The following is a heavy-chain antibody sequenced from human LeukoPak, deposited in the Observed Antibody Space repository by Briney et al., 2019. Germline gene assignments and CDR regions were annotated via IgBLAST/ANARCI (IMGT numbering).Heavy chain of an antibody. CDR3: ARLLRRDNWFDP. Sequence: SETLSLTCTVSGGSISSSSGYYRGWIRQPPGKGLEWIGSISYSGTTYYNPSLKSRVTIFEDTSKNQFSLKLSSVTAADTAVYYCARLLRRDNWFDPWGQGTLVTVSS. J-gene: IGHJ5*02. D-gene: IGHD2/OR15-2a*01. CDR1: GGSISSSSGYY. V-gene: IGHV4-39*01. CDR2: ISYSGTT.